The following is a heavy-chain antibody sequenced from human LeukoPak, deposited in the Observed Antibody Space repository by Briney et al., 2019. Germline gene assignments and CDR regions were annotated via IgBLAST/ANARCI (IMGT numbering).Heavy chain of an antibody. CDR1: GFTFSNYA. CDR2: ISGGGSVT. CDR3: ARDLDDYNALPPFFQH. Sequence: GGSLRLSCAASGFTFSNYAMSWVRQPPGQGLEWVSTISGGGSVTYSADSVKGRFTISRDNSKNILYLQMNSLRAEDTAVYYCARDLDDYNALPPFFQHWGQGSRVTVSS. V-gene: IGHV3-23*01. J-gene: IGHJ1*01. D-gene: IGHD5-24*01.